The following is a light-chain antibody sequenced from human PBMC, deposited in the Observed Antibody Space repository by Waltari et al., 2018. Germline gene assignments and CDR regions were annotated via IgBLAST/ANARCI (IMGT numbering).Light chain of an antibody. Sequence: QSALSQPASVSGSPGQSITISCTGASSDVGGHDYVSWYQQHPGKAPKLIIRDVNNRPSGVSNRFSGSKSGNTASLTISGLQAEDEADYYCAAWDDSLNGLFGGGTKLTVL. J-gene: IGLJ3*02. V-gene: IGLV2-14*03. CDR1: SSDVGGHDY. CDR2: DVN. CDR3: AAWDDSLNGL.